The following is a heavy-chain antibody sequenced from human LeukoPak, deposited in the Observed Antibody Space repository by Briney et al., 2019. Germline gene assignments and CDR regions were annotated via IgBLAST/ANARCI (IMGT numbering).Heavy chain of an antibody. V-gene: IGHV3-7*01. J-gene: IGHJ4*02. CDR3: ARDPNLDY. CDR2: IKQDGSEK. Sequence: PGGSLRLSCAASGFTFSSYWMSWVRQAPGKGLEWVANIKQDGSEKYYVDSVKGRLTISRDNSKNTFYLQMNSLRAEDTAVYYCARDPNLDYWGQGTLVSVSS. CDR1: GFTFSSYW.